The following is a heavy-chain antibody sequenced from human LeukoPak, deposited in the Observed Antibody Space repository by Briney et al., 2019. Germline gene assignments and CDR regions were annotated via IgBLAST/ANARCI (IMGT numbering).Heavy chain of an antibody. CDR1: GFTFSDYW. CDR2: IRQDGGEK. V-gene: IGHV3-7*01. Sequence: GGSLRLSCAVSGFTFSDYWMNWVRQAPGKGLELGASIRQDGGEKSYVDSVKGRLTISRNNTKHSLYLQMSSLRAEDTGVYYCARDGTAAGLYFDLWGQGTLVTVSS. D-gene: IGHD6-13*01. CDR3: ARDGTAAGLYFDL. J-gene: IGHJ4*02.